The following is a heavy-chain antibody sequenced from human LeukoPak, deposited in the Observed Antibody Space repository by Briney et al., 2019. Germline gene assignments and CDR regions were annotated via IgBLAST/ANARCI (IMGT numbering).Heavy chain of an antibody. Sequence: PGGSLRLSCAASGFTFSSSWMSRVRQAPGKGLEWVANIKQDGSEKYYVDSVKGRFTISRDNAKNSLYLQMNSLRAEDTAVYFCARVVPPLYYFDYWGQGTLVTVSS. CDR1: GFTFSSSW. J-gene: IGHJ4*02. CDR3: ARVVPPLYYFDY. CDR2: IKQDGSEK. V-gene: IGHV3-7*01. D-gene: IGHD3-10*01.